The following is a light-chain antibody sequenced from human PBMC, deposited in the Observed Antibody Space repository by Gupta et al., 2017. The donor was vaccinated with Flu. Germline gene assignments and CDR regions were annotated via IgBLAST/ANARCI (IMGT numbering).Light chain of an antibody. CDR1: SSNIGSNS. CDR2: RTN. Sequence: PGHRVTISCSGSSSNIGSNSVYWYQQLPGTAPKLLIYRTNQRPSGVPDRFSGSKSGTSASLAISGLRSEDEADYYCAAWDDSLSGHWVFGGGTKLTVL. J-gene: IGLJ3*02. CDR3: AAWDDSLSGHWV. V-gene: IGLV1-47*01.